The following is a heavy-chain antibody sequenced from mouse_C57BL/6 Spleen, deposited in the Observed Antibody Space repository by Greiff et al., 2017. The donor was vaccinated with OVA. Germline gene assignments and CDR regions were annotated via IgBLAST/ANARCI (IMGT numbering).Heavy chain of an antibody. CDR2: ISGGGGNT. V-gene: IGHV5-9*04. CDR1: GFTFSSYT. J-gene: IGHJ3*01. CDR3: ARQGGGGAWFAY. Sequence: EVKLVESGGGLVKPGGSLKLSCAASGFTFSSYTMSWVRQTPGKRLEWVATISGGGGNTYYPDSVKGRVTISRDNAKNTRYLQMSSLRSEDTAVYYCARQGGGGAWFAYWGQGTLVTVSA.